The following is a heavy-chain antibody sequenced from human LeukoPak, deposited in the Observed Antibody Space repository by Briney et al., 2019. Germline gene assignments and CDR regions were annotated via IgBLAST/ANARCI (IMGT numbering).Heavy chain of an antibody. CDR3: ARPSFPTAYSRAEGPNTPRTERSRVHFDY. V-gene: IGHV1-2*02. D-gene: IGHD6-13*01. J-gene: IGHJ4*02. CDR1: GYAFTSYY. Sequence: ASVKVSCKASGYAFTSYYMHWVRQAPGQGLEWMGWSNPNSGGTNYAQKFQGRVTMTRDTSISTAYMELSRLRSDDTAVYYCARPSFPTAYSRAEGPNTPRTERSRVHFDYWGREPWSPSP. CDR2: SNPNSGGT.